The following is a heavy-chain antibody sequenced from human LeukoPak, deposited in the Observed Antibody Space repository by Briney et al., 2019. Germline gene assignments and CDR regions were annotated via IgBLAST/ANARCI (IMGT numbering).Heavy chain of an antibody. Sequence: SETLSLTCTVSGGSISSSSYYWGWIRQPPGKGLEWIGSIYYSGSTYYNPSLKSRVTISVDTSKNQFSLKLSSVTAADTAVYYCARSITMVRGVRPRYYYYYYMDVWGKGTTVTVSS. D-gene: IGHD3-10*01. CDR1: GGSISSSSYY. V-gene: IGHV4-39*07. CDR3: ARSITMVRGVRPRYYYYYYMDV. CDR2: IYYSGST. J-gene: IGHJ6*03.